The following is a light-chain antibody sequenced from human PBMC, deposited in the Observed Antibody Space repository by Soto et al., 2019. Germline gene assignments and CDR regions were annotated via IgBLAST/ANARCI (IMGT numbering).Light chain of an antibody. Sequence: EIVLTQSPGTLSLSPGERATLSCRASQSVSSSYLAWYQQRSGQAPRLLIYGASSTATGIPERFSGSGSGPDLTFTISRLVLEEFAVYHWQQYGSSPLFTFGPGTKVD. CDR3: QQYGSSPLFT. CDR1: QSVSSSY. J-gene: IGKJ3*01. V-gene: IGKV3-20*01. CDR2: GAS.